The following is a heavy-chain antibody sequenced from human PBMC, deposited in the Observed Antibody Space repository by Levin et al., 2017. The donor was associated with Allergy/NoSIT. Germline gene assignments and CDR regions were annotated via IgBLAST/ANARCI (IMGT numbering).Heavy chain of an antibody. CDR1: GYSFSTYW. Sequence: GESLKISCKGSGYSFSTYWIGWVRQKPGKGLEWMGIIYAGDSDTRYGPSFQGQATISVDKSISTAYLQWSSLKASDSAMYYCAKLRRTAVRYDAFDVWGQGTKVTVSS. CDR2: IYAGDSDT. J-gene: IGHJ3*01. CDR3: AKLRRTAVRYDAFDV. V-gene: IGHV5-51*01. D-gene: IGHD3-16*01.